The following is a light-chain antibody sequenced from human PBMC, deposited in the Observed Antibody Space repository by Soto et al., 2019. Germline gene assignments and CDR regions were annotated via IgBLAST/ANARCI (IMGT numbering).Light chain of an antibody. J-gene: IGKJ1*01. Sequence: EIEMTQSPATLSVSPGGRATLSCRASQSISDTLAWYQQKPGQAPRLLIHGASTRATGFPARFSGSGSGTDFTLTISSLQSEDFAVYYCQQYNSWPWTVGQGTKVDIK. CDR3: QQYNSWPWT. V-gene: IGKV3-15*01. CDR2: GAS. CDR1: QSISDT.